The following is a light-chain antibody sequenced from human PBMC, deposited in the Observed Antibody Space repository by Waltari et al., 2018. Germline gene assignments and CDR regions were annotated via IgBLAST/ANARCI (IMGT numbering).Light chain of an antibody. V-gene: IGLV1-44*01. Sequence: QSLPTQPPSASGTPGQGVTISCSGSASNIGRNSVNWYQQVPGMAPKLLIYNTDQRPSGVPDRFSGSKSGTSASLVISGLQSDDEAEYYCASWDDNLSGLFGGGTKLTVL. CDR1: ASNIGRNS. CDR2: NTD. J-gene: IGLJ2*01. CDR3: ASWDDNLSGL.